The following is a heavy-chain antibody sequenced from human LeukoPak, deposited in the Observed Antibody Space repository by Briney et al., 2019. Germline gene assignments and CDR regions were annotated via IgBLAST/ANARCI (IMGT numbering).Heavy chain of an antibody. CDR2: IYYSGCS. D-gene: IGHD3-22*01. CDR3: AKAGVRYFDSSGLYAFDF. Sequence: SETLSLTCAASGVSISSTSYYWAWIRQPPGQGLEWIGTIYYSGCSYHNPSLKSRITLSVDTSRNQLYLRLSSVDAADTAVYYWAKAGVRYFDSSGLYAFDFWGQGTTVTVSS. V-gene: IGHV4-39*01. CDR1: GVSISSTSYY. J-gene: IGHJ3*01.